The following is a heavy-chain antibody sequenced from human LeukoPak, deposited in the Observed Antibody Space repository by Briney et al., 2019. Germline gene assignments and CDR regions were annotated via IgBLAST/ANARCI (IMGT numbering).Heavy chain of an antibody. CDR1: GGSISNYY. CDR3: ARGVYIAAAQYGY. CDR2: IYYSGTT. J-gene: IGHJ4*02. Sequence: ASETLSLTCTVSGGSISNYYWSWIRQPPGKGLEWIGYIYYSGTTNYNPSLKSRVTISVDTSKNQFSLKLNSVTAADTAVYYCARGVYIAAAQYGYWGQGTLVTASS. V-gene: IGHV4-59*01. D-gene: IGHD6-13*01.